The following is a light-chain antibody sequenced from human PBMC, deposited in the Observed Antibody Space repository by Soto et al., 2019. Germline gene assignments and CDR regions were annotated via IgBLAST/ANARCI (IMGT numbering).Light chain of an antibody. V-gene: IGLV2-14*03. Sequence: QSVLTQPASVSGSPGQSITISCTGTSSDVGGYDHVSWYQQHPGKAPKLIIYDVTVRPSGISPRFSGSKSDNTASLAVSGLQPEDEADYYCSSYTNKDTLQFGGGTQLTVL. CDR2: DVT. CDR1: SSDVGGYDH. J-gene: IGLJ3*02. CDR3: SSYTNKDTLQ.